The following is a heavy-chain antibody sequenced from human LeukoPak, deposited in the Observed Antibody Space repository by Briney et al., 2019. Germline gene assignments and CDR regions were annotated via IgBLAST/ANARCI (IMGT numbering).Heavy chain of an antibody. Sequence: GGSPRLSCAASGFTFSSYEMNWVRQAPGKGLEWVSYISSSGSTIYYADSVKGRFTISRDNAKNSLYLQMNSLRAEDTAVYYCARADSSGWYVDYWGQGTLVTVSS. D-gene: IGHD6-19*01. CDR3: ARADSSGWYVDY. CDR2: ISSSGSTI. J-gene: IGHJ4*02. CDR1: GFTFSSYE. V-gene: IGHV3-48*03.